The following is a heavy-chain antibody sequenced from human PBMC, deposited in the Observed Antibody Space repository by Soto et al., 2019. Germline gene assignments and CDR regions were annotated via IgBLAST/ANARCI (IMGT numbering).Heavy chain of an antibody. J-gene: IGHJ5*02. CDR3: ARDNVLLANWSDP. D-gene: IGHD3-10*01. Sequence: PGQGLEWMGIINPSGGSTSYAQKFQGRVTMTRDTSTSTVYMELSSLRSEDTAVYYCARDNVLLANWSDPRGQGTLVTVSS. V-gene: IGHV1-46*01. CDR2: INPSGGST.